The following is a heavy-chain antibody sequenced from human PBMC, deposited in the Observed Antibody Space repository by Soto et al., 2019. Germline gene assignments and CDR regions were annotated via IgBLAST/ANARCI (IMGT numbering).Heavy chain of an antibody. CDR1: AASFSKYY. V-gene: IGHV4-59*01. CDR3: ASVTFGGVVLAH. CDR2: IYFNGNT. D-gene: IGHD3-16*01. J-gene: IGHJ4*02. Sequence: SETLSLTCTVSAASFSKYYWSWIRQPPGKGLEWIGYIYFNGNTNYNPSLKRRVTISIDTSKKQISLNLTSVTDADTAVYYCASVTFGGVVLAHWGQGTLVTVS.